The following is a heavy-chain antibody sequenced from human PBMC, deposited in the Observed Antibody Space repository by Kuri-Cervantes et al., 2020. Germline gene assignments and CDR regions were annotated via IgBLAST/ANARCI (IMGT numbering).Heavy chain of an antibody. J-gene: IGHJ4*01. CDR2: IIPIFGTA. D-gene: IGHD6-19*01. CDR1: VGTLSSYA. CDR3: ARDWTSTGWHNFDY. V-gene: IGHV1-69*13. Sequence: AVKVSCKAFVGTLSSYAISWVRQAPGQGLEWMVGIIPIFGTANYAQNFQGRVTITADESTSTAYMELRMLRSADTAVYYCARDWTSTGWHNFDYWGQGTLVTVSS.